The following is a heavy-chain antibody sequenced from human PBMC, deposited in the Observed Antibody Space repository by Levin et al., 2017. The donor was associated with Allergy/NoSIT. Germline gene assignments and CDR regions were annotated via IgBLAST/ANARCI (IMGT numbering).Heavy chain of an antibody. V-gene: IGHV2-70*04. J-gene: IGHJ6*02. Sequence: VSGPTLVKPTQTLTLTCTFSGFSLSTSGMRVSWIRQPPGKALEWLARIDWDDDKFYSTSLKTRLTISKDTSKNQVVLTMTNMDPVDTATYYCAREGGDFSYYGMDVWGQGTTVTVSS. CDR2: IDWDDDK. CDR1: GFSLSTSGMR. D-gene: IGHD3-3*01. CDR3: AREGGDFSYYGMDV.